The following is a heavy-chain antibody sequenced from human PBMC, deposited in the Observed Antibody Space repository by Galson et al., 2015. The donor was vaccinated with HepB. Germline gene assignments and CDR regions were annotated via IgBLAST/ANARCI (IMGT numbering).Heavy chain of an antibody. J-gene: IGHJ4*02. Sequence: ETLSLTCAVYGGSFSGYYWSWIRQPPGKGLEWIGEINHSGSTNYNPSLKSRVTISVDTSKNRFSLKLSSVTAADTAVYYCAREGSIFEGDCWGQGTLVTVSS. CDR1: GGSFSGYY. V-gene: IGHV4-34*01. CDR3: AREGSIFEGDC. CDR2: INHSGST. D-gene: IGHD3-10*01.